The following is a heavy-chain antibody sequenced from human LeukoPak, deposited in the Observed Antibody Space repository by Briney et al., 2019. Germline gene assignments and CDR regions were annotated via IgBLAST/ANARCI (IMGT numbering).Heavy chain of an antibody. CDR1: GDFFSTYY. CDR2: IHSSGST. D-gene: IGHD1-26*01. CDR3: ARYRTSGSYLFDY. J-gene: IGHJ4*02. V-gene: IGHV4-59*10. Sequence: SETLSLTCTVSGDFFSTYYWSWIRQPAGKGLEWIGHIHSSGSTNYNPTLKSRVTMSIDSSKNQFSLKMTSVTAADTAIYYCARYRTSGSYLFDYWGQGTLVTVSS.